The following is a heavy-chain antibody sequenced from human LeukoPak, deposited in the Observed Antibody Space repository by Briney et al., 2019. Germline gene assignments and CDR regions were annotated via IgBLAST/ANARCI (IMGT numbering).Heavy chain of an antibody. V-gene: IGHV3-23*01. J-gene: IGHJ4*02. CDR1: GFSFSNLA. CDR3: AKDARRYSGWYFFDH. CDR2: ICDSGGIT. D-gene: IGHD6-19*01. Sequence: GGSLRLSCVASGFSFSNLAMGWVREAPGNGLEWVSVICDSGGITYYADTVKGRFTISRDNSRNTLYLQMTSLRVDDTAVYYCAKDARRYSGWYFFDHWGQGTLVTVSS.